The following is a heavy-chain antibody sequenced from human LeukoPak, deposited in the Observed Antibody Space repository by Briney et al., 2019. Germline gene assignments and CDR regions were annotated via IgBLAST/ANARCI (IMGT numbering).Heavy chain of an antibody. CDR2: ISSSGSTI. CDR3: ARAEVVEWLPFDY. CDR1: GFTFSDYY. Sequence: GGSLRLSCAASGFTFSDYYMSWIRQAPGKGLEGVSYISSSGSTIYYADSVKGRFTISRDNAKNSLYLQMNSLRAEDTAVYYCARAEVVEWLPFDYWGQGTLVTVSS. J-gene: IGHJ4*02. V-gene: IGHV3-11*01. D-gene: IGHD3-3*01.